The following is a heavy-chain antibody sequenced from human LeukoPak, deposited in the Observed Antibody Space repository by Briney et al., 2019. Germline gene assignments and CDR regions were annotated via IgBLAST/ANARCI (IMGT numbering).Heavy chain of an antibody. CDR2: IYHGGST. CDR1: GYSISSGYY. D-gene: IGHD2-2*01. Sequence: SETLSLTCAVSGYSISSGYYWGWIRQPPGRGLERVGSIYHGGSTYNNPPLKSRVTISLDTSKHQFSLKLSSVTAADTAVYFCARHARHAPFDYWGQGTLVTVSS. CDR3: ARHARHAPFDY. V-gene: IGHV4-38-2*01. J-gene: IGHJ4*02.